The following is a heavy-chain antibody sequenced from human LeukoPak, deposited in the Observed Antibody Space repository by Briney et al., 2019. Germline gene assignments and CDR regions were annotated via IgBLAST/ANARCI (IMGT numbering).Heavy chain of an antibody. CDR2: IYYSGST. J-gene: IGHJ4*02. V-gene: IGHV4-59*12. CDR3: TFITPPLGY. D-gene: IGHD3-22*01. CDR1: GGSISSYY. Sequence: SETLSLTCTVSGGSISSYYWSWIRQPPGKGLEWIGYIYYSGSTNYDPSLKSRVTISVDTSKNQFSLKLSSVTAADTAVYYCTFITPPLGYWGQGSLVAASS.